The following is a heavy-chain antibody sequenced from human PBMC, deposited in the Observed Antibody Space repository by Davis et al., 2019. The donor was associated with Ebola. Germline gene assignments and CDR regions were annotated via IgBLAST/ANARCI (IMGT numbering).Heavy chain of an antibody. CDR3: AREAHGSGSYYKAFDY. Sequence: AASVKVSCKASGYTFTSYYMHWVRQAPGQGLEWMGILNPSGGSTTYAQRFQGRVTTTRDTSTSTVYMELSSLTSEDTAVYYCAREAHGSGSYYKAFDYWGQGTLVTVPS. D-gene: IGHD3-10*01. V-gene: IGHV1-46*01. CDR1: GYTFTSYY. J-gene: IGHJ4*02. CDR2: LNPSGGST.